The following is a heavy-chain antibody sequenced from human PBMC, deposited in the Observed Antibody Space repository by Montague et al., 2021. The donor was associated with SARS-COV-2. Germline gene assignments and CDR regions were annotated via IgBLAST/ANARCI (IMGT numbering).Heavy chain of an antibody. D-gene: IGHD3-10*01. Sequence: EKKHSGSTNXXPSLKSRVTISVDTSKNQFSLKLSSVTAADTAVYYCARGRRILLWFGELFPGGDYYGRDVWGQGSTV. CDR2: KKHSGST. V-gene: IGHV4-34*01. J-gene: IGHJ6*02. CDR3: ARGRRILLWFGELFPGGDYYGRDV.